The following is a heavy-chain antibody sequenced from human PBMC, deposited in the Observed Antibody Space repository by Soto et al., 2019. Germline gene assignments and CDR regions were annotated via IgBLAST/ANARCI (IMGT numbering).Heavy chain of an antibody. CDR1: GYTFTSYA. CDR2: INAGNGNT. J-gene: IGHJ4*02. D-gene: IGHD3-22*01. Sequence: QVQLVQSGAEEKKPGASVKVSCKASGYTFTSYAMHWVRQAPGQRLEWMGWINAGNGNTKYSQKFQVRVTITRDTSASTAYMELSSLRSEDTAVYYCARDLGYYYDSSGYWYWGQGTLVTVS. CDR3: ARDLGYYYDSSGYWY. V-gene: IGHV1-3*05.